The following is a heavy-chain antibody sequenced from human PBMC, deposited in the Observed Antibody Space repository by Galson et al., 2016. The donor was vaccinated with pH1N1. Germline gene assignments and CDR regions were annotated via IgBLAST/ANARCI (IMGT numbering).Heavy chain of an antibody. Sequence: SVKVSCKVSGYTFTELSMRWVRQAPGKGLEWMGTFYPEDGKTTYGQKFQGRVTMTEDTSTDTAYMELSSLRSDDTAIYYCTTGYRCAPTNCYGYYYYYMPVWGQGTTVVVSS. J-gene: IGHJ6*03. V-gene: IGHV1-24*01. D-gene: IGHD2-2*01. CDR2: FYPEDGKT. CDR3: TTGYRCAPTNCYGYYYYYMPV. CDR1: GYTFTELS.